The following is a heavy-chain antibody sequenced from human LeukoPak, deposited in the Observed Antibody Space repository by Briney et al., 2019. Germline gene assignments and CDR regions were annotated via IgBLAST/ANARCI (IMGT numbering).Heavy chain of an antibody. V-gene: IGHV4-38-2*02. D-gene: IGHD2-21*02. Sequence: SETLSLTCGVSGYSISSGYWAWIRQPPGKGLEWIASIYHSGTTYSNPSLQSRVTLSVDTSRNQFSLKLSAETAADTAVYYCARDPAMTFNWFDPWGQGTLVIVSS. J-gene: IGHJ5*02. CDR2: IYHSGTT. CDR1: GYSISSGY. CDR3: ARDPAMTFNWFDP.